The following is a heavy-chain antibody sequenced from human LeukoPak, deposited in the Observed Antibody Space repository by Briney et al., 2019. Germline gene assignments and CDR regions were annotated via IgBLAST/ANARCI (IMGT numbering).Heavy chain of an antibody. CDR3: ARDIGCSSTSCPPSYYYGMDV. CDR2: IIPIFGTA. CDR1: GGTFSSYA. Sequence: GSSVKVSCKASGGTFSSYAISWVRQAPGQGLEWKGGIIPIFGTANYAQKFQGRVTITADEYASTAYMELSSLRSEDTAVYYCARDIGCSSTSCPPSYYYGMDVWGKGTTVTVSS. V-gene: IGHV1-69*01. J-gene: IGHJ6*04. D-gene: IGHD2-2*01.